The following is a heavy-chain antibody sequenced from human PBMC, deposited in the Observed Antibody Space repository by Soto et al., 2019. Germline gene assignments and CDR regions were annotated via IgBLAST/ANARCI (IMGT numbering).Heavy chain of an antibody. V-gene: IGHV1-18*01. CDR2: ISAYNGNT. Sequence: ASVKVSCKASGYTFTSYAMHWVRQAPGQGLEWMGWISAYNGNTNYAQKLQGRVTMTTDTSTSTAYMELRSLRSDDTAVYYCAREVGGYCSSTSCSLGYWFDPWGQGTLVTVSS. CDR3: AREVGGYCSSTSCSLGYWFDP. D-gene: IGHD2-2*01. J-gene: IGHJ5*02. CDR1: GYTFTSYA.